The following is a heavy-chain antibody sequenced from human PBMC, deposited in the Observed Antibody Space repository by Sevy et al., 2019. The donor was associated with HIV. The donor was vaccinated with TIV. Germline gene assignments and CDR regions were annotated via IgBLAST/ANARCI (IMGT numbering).Heavy chain of an antibody. CDR2: INSKGAGGTT. CDR3: ATHPSFGFAMIVWAEGGMDV. J-gene: IGHJ6*02. V-gene: IGHV3-15*01. Sequence: GGSLRLSCVASGFTFSDPWMSWVRQPPGKGLEWVGRINSKGAGGTTDYAAPVKGRFTISRDNSKNTLYLQMNSLKTEDTAVYYCATHPSFGFAMIVWAEGGMDVWGQGTTVTVSS. CDR1: GFTFSDPW. D-gene: IGHD3-22*01.